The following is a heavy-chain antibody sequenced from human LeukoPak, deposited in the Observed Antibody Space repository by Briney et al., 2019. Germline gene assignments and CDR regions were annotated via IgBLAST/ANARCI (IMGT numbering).Heavy chain of an antibody. CDR2: ISGSGGST. D-gene: IGHD3-22*01. Sequence: GGSLRLSCAASGFTFTSYAMSWVRQAPGKGLEWVSTISGSGGSTYYADSVQGRFPISRDNSKNTLYLQMNSLRAEDTAVYYCARDRGVHYYHDSSHGGFDYWAREPWPPSPQ. V-gene: IGHV3-23*01. CDR3: ARDRGVHYYHDSSHGGFDY. CDR1: GFTFTSYA. J-gene: IGHJ4*02.